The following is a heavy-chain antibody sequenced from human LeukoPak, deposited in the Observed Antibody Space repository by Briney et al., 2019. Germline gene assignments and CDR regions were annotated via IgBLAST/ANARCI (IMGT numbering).Heavy chain of an antibody. J-gene: IGHJ4*02. D-gene: IGHD3-10*01. CDR2: IYYSGST. CDR1: GGSISSGDYY. V-gene: IGHV4-30-4*01. CDR3: ASDPSNPYYYGSGSSDY. Sequence: PSETLSLTCTVSGGSISSGDYYWSWIRQPPGKGLEWIGYIYYSGSTYYNPSLKSRVTISVDTSKNQFSLKLSSVTAADTAVYYCASDPSNPYYYGSGSSDYWGQGTLVTVSS.